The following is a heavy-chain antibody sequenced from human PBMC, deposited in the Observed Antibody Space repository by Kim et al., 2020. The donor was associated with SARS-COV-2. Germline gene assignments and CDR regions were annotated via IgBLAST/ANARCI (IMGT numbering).Heavy chain of an antibody. Sequence: SETLSLTCTVSGGSMSNYYWSWIRQAPGKGLEWIGYIYYSGSTNYNPSHKSRVTISVDTSKNQFSLKLRSVTAADTAVYYCARDAQNYHGSGNWFDPWGQGTLVTVSS. D-gene: IGHD3-10*01. CDR1: GGSMSNYY. V-gene: IGHV4-59*01. CDR2: IYYSGST. J-gene: IGHJ5*02. CDR3: ARDAQNYHGSGNWFDP.